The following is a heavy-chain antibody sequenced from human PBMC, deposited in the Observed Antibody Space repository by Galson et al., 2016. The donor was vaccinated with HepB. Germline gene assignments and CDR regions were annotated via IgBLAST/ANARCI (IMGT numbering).Heavy chain of an antibody. CDR3: ARGGGITMVRGVMPGWFDP. J-gene: IGHJ5*02. V-gene: IGHV3-48*02. CDR2: ISRGSGTI. Sequence: SLRLSCAGSGFTFSSYGMNWIRQAPGKGLEWVSYISRGSGTIYSAASVRGRLPASRDNARNSLYLQMNSLRDEDTAVYYCARGGGITMVRGVMPGWFDPWGQGTLVTVSS. D-gene: IGHD3-10*01. CDR1: GFTFSSYG.